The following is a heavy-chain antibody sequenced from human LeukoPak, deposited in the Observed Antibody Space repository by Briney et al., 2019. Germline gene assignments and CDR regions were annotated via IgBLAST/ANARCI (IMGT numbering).Heavy chain of an antibody. J-gene: IGHJ5*02. CDR3: VYGSGSNWFDP. CDR1: GGTFSSYA. CDR2: IIPILGIA. D-gene: IGHD3-10*01. Sequence: SVKVSCKASGGTFSSYAISWVRQAPGQGLEWMGRIIPILGIANYAQKFQGRVTITADKSTSTAYMELSSLRSEDTAVYYCVYGSGSNWFDPWGQGTLVTVSS. V-gene: IGHV1-69*04.